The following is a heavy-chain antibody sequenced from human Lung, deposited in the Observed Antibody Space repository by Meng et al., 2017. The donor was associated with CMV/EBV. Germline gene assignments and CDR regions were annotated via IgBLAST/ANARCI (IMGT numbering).Heavy chain of an antibody. CDR2: INPNSDGT. Sequence: SVXVSXXASGYTFIGYYIHWVRRAPGQGLEWMGCINPNSDGTNYAQKFQGRVTMTRDTSISTAYMELNRLRFDDTAVYYCARSAQLWLDHFDYWGQGTLVTVSS. CDR3: ARSAQLWLDHFDY. V-gene: IGHV1-2*02. D-gene: IGHD5-18*01. CDR1: GYTFIGYY. J-gene: IGHJ4*02.